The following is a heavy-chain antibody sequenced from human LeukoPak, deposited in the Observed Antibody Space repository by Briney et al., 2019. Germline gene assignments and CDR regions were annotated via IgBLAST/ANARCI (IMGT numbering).Heavy chain of an antibody. Sequence: SETLSLTCTVSGGSISSSSYYWSWIRQPAGKGLEWIGRIYTSGSTNYNPSLKSRVTMSVDTSKNQFSLKLSSVTAADTAVYYCARVTSQQWLRYAFDIWGQGTMVTVSS. CDR2: IYTSGST. CDR1: GGSISSSSYY. CDR3: ARVTSQQWLRYAFDI. D-gene: IGHD6-19*01. V-gene: IGHV4-61*02. J-gene: IGHJ3*02.